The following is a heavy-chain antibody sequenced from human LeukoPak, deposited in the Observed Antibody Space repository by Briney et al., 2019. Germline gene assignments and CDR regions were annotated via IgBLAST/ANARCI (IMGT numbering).Heavy chain of an antibody. J-gene: IGHJ4*02. CDR3: AREHRYSGTYGDEYFDY. V-gene: IGHV1-2*02. D-gene: IGHD1-26*01. Sequence: ASVKVSCKASGYTFTGYYLHWVRQAPGQGLEWMGWINPNSGGTYYAQKFQGRVTMTRDTSISTAYMELSRLRSDDTAVYYCAREHRYSGTYGDEYFDYWGQGTLVTVSS. CDR1: GYTFTGYY. CDR2: INPNSGGT.